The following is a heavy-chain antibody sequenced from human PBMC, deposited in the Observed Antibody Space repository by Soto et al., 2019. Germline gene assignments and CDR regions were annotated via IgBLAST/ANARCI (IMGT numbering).Heavy chain of an antibody. CDR1: GFIVRSNF. D-gene: IGHD6-13*01. J-gene: IGHJ4*02. Sequence: GGSLRLSCVVSGFIVRSNFMNWVRQAPGKGLEWVSRIHSDGNTDFADSVKGRFTISRHNSENTLNLQMNSLRVEDTAVYYCARERSNSWSVIDFCGQGTLVTVSS. CDR3: ARERSNSWSVIDF. CDR2: IHSDGNT. V-gene: IGHV3-53*04.